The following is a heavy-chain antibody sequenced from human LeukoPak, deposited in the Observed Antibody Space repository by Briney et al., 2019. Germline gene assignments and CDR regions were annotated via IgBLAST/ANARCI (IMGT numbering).Heavy chain of an antibody. J-gene: IGHJ3*02. D-gene: IGHD5-24*01. CDR3: ARESPMATIKFDAFDI. Sequence: PSETLSLTCTVSGGSISSSSYYWGWIRQPPGKGLEWIGSIYYSGSTYYNPSLKSRVTISVDTSKNQFSLKLSSVTAADTAVYYCARESPMATIKFDAFDIWGQGTMVTVSS. CDR2: IYYSGST. CDR1: GGSISSSSYY. V-gene: IGHV4-39*07.